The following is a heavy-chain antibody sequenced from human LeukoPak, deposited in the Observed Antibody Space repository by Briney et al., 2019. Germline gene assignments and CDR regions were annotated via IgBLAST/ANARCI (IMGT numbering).Heavy chain of an antibody. J-gene: IGHJ4*02. Sequence: SETLSLTCTVSGGSVSSGSYYWSWIRQPPGKGLEWIGYIYYSGSTNYNPSLKSRVTISVDTSKNQFSLKLSSVTAADTAVYYCARAVRLERRPYYFDYWGRGTLVTVSS. V-gene: IGHV4-61*01. CDR3: ARAVRLERRPYYFDY. CDR2: IYYSGST. CDR1: GGSVSSGSYY. D-gene: IGHD1-1*01.